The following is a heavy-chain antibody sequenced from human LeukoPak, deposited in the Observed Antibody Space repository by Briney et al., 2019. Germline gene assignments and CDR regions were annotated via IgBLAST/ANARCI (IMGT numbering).Heavy chain of an antibody. CDR2: IKPNSGDT. CDR1: GYTFTGHY. J-gene: IGHJ4*02. Sequence: ASVKVSCKASGYTFTGHYIHWVRQVPGQGLEWMGWIKPNSGDTKYAQKFQGWVTMTTDTSINTAYMELSRLRSDDTAVYYCARGGILTWTRPYYFDFWGQGTLVTVSS. V-gene: IGHV1-2*04. CDR3: ARGGILTWTRPYYFDF. D-gene: IGHD3-10*01.